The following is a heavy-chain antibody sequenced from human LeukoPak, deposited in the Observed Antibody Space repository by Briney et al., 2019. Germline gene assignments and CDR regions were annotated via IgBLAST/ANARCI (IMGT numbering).Heavy chain of an antibody. CDR3: SRLRFDFWSGYTHPYFDY. V-gene: IGHV4-39*01. CDR1: GGSISSSCYS. D-gene: IGHD3-3*01. Sequence: SETLSLTCTVSGGSISSSCYSWGWIRQPPGKGLEWIGRIYYSGTTYYNPSLKSRVTVSVDRAKIQFSLKLSSVAATDTAVYFCSRLRFDFWSGYTHPYFDYWGQGTLVTVSS. CDR2: IYYSGTT. J-gene: IGHJ4*02.